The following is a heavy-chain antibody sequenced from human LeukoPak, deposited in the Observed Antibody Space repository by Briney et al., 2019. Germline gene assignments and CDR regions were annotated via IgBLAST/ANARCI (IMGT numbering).Heavy chain of an antibody. J-gene: IGHJ5*02. D-gene: IGHD4-17*01. CDR2: IYYSGST. V-gene: IGHV4-39*07. CDR3: ARDSAVTYNWFDP. CDR1: GGSISSSSYY. Sequence: SETLSLTCTVSGGSISSSSYYWGWIRQPPGKGLEWIGSIYYSGSTYYNPSLKSRVTISVDTSKNQFSLKLSSVTAADTAVYYCARDSAVTYNWFDPWGQGTLVTVSS.